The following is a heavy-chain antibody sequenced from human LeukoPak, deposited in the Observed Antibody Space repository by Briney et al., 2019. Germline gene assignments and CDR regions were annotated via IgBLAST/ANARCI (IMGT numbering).Heavy chain of an antibody. CDR1: GGSISSYY. V-gene: IGHV4-59*01. D-gene: IGHD4-17*01. J-gene: IGHJ1*01. Sequence: PSETLSLTCTVSGGSISSYYWSWIRQPPGKGLEWIGYIYYSGSTNYNPSLKSRVTISVDTSKNQFSLKLSSVTAADTAVYYCARAGDYGNFQHWGQGTLVTVSS. CDR3: ARAGDYGNFQH. CDR2: IYYSGST.